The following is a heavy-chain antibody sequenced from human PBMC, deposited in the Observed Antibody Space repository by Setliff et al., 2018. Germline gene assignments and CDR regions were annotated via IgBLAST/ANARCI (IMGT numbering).Heavy chain of an antibody. J-gene: IGHJ5*02. V-gene: IGHV4-4*07. CDR1: GASLTGNY. CDR3: ARDLQLSSWFDP. CDR2: VYTSGNT. Sequence: KTSETLSLTCTVSGASLTGNYWTWIRQPAGKGLEWIGRVYTSGNTNYNPYLKSRLTMSVDTSKNQFSLKLSSVTAADTAVYYCARDLQLSSWFDPWGQGTLVTVSS. D-gene: IGHD1-1*01.